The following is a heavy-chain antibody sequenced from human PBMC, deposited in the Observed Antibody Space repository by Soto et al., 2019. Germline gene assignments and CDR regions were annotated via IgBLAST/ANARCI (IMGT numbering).Heavy chain of an antibody. CDR3: AKDSGYDYRGYYYYGMDV. Sequence: RASVKVSCKASGYTFSSYGISWLRQAPGQGLEWMGWISAYNGNTKYVQKLQGRVTMTTDTSTSTAYMDLRSLISDDTAVYYCAKDSGYDYRGYYYYGMDVWGQGTTVTVSS. CDR1: GYTFSSYG. CDR2: ISAYNGNT. V-gene: IGHV1-18*01. D-gene: IGHD5-12*01. J-gene: IGHJ6*02.